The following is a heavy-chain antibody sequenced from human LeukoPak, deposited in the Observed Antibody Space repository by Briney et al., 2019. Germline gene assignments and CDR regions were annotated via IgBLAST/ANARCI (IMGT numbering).Heavy chain of an antibody. D-gene: IGHD6-13*01. V-gene: IGHV3-11*06. J-gene: IGHJ6*02. CDR2: ISSSSSYT. Sequence: GGSLRLSCAASGFTFSDYYMSWIRQAPGKGLEWVSYISSSSSYTNYADSVKGRFTISRDSAKNSLYLQMNSLRAEDTAVYYCARESSSLLNYYYYGMDVWGQGTTVTVSS. CDR1: GFTFSDYY. CDR3: ARESSSLLNYYYYGMDV.